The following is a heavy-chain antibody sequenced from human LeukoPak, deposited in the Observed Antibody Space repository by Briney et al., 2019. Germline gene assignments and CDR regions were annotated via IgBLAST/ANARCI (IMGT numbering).Heavy chain of an antibody. D-gene: IGHD3-9*01. CDR1: GFTVDDYA. J-gene: IGHJ4*02. CDR3: AKDISPYDILTGFDS. V-gene: IGHV3-9*01. Sequence: GGSLRLSCAASGFTVDDYAMHWVRQAPGKGLEWVSGISCNSGSIGYADSVKGRFTISRDNAKNSLYLQMNSLRAEDTALYYCAKDISPYDILTGFDSWGQETLVTVS. CDR2: ISCNSGSI.